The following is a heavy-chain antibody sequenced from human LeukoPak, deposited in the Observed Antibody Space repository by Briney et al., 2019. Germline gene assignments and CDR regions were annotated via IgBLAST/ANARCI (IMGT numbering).Heavy chain of an antibody. Sequence: GGSLRLSCAASGFSFSEYGMHWVRQAPGKGLEWVANIWFDGSNKYYTDSVKGRFTISRDNSKNTLDLEMNSLRAEDTAMYYCARDWKYGSNATHDAFDIWGQGTLVTVSS. J-gene: IGHJ3*02. CDR3: ARDWKYGSNATHDAFDI. D-gene: IGHD1-7*01. CDR1: GFSFSEYG. CDR2: IWFDGSNK. V-gene: IGHV3-33*01.